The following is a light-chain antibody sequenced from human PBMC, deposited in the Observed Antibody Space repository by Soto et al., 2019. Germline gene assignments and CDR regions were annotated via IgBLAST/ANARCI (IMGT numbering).Light chain of an antibody. CDR1: SSDVGSYNS. CDR3: CSYVGRYTSVL. J-gene: IGLJ2*01. Sequence: QSALTQPRSVSGSPGQSVTISCTGTSSDVGSYNSVSWYQQYPGKAPKLIIYDVSQRPSGVPDRFSGFKSGNTAALTISGLQAEDEADYHCCSYVGRYTSVLFGGGTKLTVL. CDR2: DVS. V-gene: IGLV2-11*01.